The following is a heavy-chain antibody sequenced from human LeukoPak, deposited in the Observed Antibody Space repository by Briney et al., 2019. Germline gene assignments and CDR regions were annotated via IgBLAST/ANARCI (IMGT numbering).Heavy chain of an antibody. Sequence: GGSLRLSCAVSGFTFSNPWMTWVREATGKGLEWVGRIKSKTNGGTTDYAAPVKGRFTISRDDSKNTLYLQMNSLKTEDTAVYYCTTVLGGNSVSGLDFDYWGQGTLVIVSS. D-gene: IGHD4-23*01. CDR1: GFTFSNPW. CDR3: TTVLGGNSVSGLDFDY. V-gene: IGHV3-15*01. J-gene: IGHJ4*02. CDR2: IKSKTNGGTT.